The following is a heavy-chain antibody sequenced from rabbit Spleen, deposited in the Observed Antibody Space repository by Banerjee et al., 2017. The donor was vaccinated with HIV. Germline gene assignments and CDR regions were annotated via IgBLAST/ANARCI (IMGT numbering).Heavy chain of an antibody. V-gene: IGHV1S47*01. CDR2: IDPIFGRT. CDR3: ARDTGTSFSTYGMDL. J-gene: IGHJ6*01. D-gene: IGHD7-1*01. Sequence: EESGGGLVKPEGSLTLTCKASGFDFSNYGVSWVRQTPGKGLEWIGYIDPIFGRTYYASWVDGRFTISSHNAQNTLYLQLNSLTAADTATYFCARDTGTSFSTYGMDLWGPGTL. CDR1: GFDFSNYG.